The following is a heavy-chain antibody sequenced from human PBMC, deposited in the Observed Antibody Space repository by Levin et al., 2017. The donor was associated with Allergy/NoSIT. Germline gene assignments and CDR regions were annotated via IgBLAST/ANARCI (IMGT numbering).Heavy chain of an antibody. CDR1: GFTFSSYA. J-gene: IGHJ6*02. D-gene: IGHD1-26*01. CDR3: ARDRVGATMLGYYYYGMDV. Sequence: GESLKISCAASGFTFSSYAMHWVRQALGKGLEWVAVISYDGSNKYYADSVKGRFTISRDNSKNTLYLQMNSLRAEDTAVYYCARDRVGATMLGYYYYGMDVWGQGTTVTVSS. CDR2: ISYDGSNK. V-gene: IGHV3-30-3*01.